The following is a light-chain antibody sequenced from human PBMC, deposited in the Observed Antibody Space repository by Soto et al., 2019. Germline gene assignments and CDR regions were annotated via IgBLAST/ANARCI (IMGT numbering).Light chain of an antibody. Sequence: EIVLTQSPGTLSLSPGERATLSCRASQSVSSSYLAWYRQKPGQAPRLLIYGTSSRATGIPDRFSGSGSGTDFPLTISRLEPEDFAVYYCQQYGSSPSFTFGHGTKVDIK. CDR3: QQYGSSPSFT. CDR1: QSVSSSY. V-gene: IGKV3-20*01. J-gene: IGKJ3*01. CDR2: GTS.